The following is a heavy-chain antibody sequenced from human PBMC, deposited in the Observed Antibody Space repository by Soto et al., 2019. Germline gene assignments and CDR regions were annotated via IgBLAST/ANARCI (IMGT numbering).Heavy chain of an antibody. J-gene: IGHJ4*02. CDR2: ISPGGDRT. CDR3: ARGAYCGGDCYDY. V-gene: IGHV1-46*03. CDR1: GNTFTRYY. D-gene: IGHD2-21*01. Sequence: QVQLVQSGAEVKKPGASVKVSCKASGNTFTRYYMHWVRQAPGQGLEWMGMISPGGDRTTYAQKFQGRVTLTRDTSTSTVYRELSSLKSEDTAVYYCARGAYCGGDCYDYWGQGTLVTVSS.